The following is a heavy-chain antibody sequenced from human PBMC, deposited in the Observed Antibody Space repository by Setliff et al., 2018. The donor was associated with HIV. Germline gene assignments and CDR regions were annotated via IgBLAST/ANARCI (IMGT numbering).Heavy chain of an antibody. CDR1: RSTFNSHT. V-gene: IGHV1-69*02. CDR2: IIPILGVA. J-gene: IGHJ6*03. Sequence: SVKVSCKASRSTFNSHTINWVRQAPGQGLDWMGRIIPILGVANYAQRFQGKVTITADKSTSTAYMELTSLRFDDTAMYYCVRGVQSPPHYSYYYMDVWGEGTMVTASS. CDR3: VRGVQSPPHYSYYYMDV. D-gene: IGHD3-3*01.